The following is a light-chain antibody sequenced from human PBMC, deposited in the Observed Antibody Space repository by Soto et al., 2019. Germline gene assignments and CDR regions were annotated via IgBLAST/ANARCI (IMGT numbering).Light chain of an antibody. Sequence: DIQMTQSPSSLSVSVGDRVTITCRASQDIGTSLGWFQQEPGKAPKSLIYSASTLQIGVSTRFIASGSGTDFTLTVSSLQPEDFATYYCQQYHSYPRTFGQGTRLEIK. CDR2: SAS. V-gene: IGKV1-16*01. CDR1: QDIGTS. CDR3: QQYHSYPRT. J-gene: IGKJ1*01.